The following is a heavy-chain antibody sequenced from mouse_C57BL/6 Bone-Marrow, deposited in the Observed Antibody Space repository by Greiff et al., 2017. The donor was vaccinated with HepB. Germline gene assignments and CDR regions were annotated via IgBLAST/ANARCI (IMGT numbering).Heavy chain of an antibody. J-gene: IGHJ2*01. V-gene: IGHV1-7*01. CDR2: INPSSGYT. Sequence: VQRVESGAELAKPGASVKLSCKASGYTFTSYWMHWVKQRPGQGLEWIGYINPSSGYTKYNQKFKDKATLTADKSSSTAYMQLSSLTYDDSAVYYCGRRVITTDFDYGGQGTTLTVSS. D-gene: IGHD1-2*01. CDR3: GRRVITTDFDY. CDR1: GYTFTSYW.